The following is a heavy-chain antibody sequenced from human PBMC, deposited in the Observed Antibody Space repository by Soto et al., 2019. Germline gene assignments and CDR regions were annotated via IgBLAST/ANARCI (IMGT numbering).Heavy chain of an antibody. Sequence: GESLKISCKGSGYSFTSYWISWVRQMPGKGLEWMGRIEPCDSYTNYSPSFQGHVTISADKSISTAYLQWSSLKASDTAMYYCGRFPRESDAIIYSYHMDVWGQGTTVTVSS. CDR3: GRFPRESDAIIYSYHMDV. J-gene: IGHJ6*03. CDR2: IEPCDSYT. V-gene: IGHV5-10-1*01. D-gene: IGHD2-2*01. CDR1: GYSFTSYW.